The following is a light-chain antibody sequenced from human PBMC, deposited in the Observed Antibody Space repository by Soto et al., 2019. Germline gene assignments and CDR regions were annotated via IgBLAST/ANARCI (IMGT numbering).Light chain of an antibody. V-gene: IGLV2-18*02. Sequence: QSALTQPPSVSGSPGQSVTISCTGTSSDVGSYNRVSWYQQPPGTAPKLMIYEVNNRPSGVPDRFSGSKSGNTASLTISGLQAEDEADYYCSSYTLSSTVVFGTGTKLTVL. CDR1: SSDVGSYNR. CDR2: EVN. CDR3: SSYTLSSTVV. J-gene: IGLJ1*01.